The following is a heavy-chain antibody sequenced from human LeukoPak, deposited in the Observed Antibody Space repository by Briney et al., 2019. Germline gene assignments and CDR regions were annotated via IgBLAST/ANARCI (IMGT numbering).Heavy chain of an antibody. V-gene: IGHV4-34*01. Sequence: SETLSLTCAVYGGSFSGYYWSWIRQPPETGLEWIGEINHSGSTNYNPSLKSRVTISVDTSKNQFSLKLSSVTAADTAVYYCARGHRAMKHMNNYIDYWGQGTLVTVSS. J-gene: IGHJ4*02. D-gene: IGHD1/OR15-1a*01. CDR2: INHSGST. CDR1: GGSFSGYY. CDR3: ARGHRAMKHMNNYIDY.